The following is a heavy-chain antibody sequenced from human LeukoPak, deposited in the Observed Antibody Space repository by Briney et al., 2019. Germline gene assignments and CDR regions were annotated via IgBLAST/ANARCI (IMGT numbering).Heavy chain of an antibody. Sequence: ASVKVSCVASGYTFTGYYMHWVRQPPGQGLEWMGWINPNSGGTNYAQKFQGRVTMTRDTSISIAYMELNRLRSDDTAVYYCARGYCGGDCYSSSPFDYWGQGTLVTVSS. CDR1: GYTFTGYY. D-gene: IGHD2-21*02. CDR3: ARGYCGGDCYSSSPFDY. V-gene: IGHV1-2*02. J-gene: IGHJ4*02. CDR2: INPNSGGT.